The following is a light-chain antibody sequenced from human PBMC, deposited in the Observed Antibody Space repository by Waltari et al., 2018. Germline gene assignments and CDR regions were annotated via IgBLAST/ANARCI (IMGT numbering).Light chain of an antibody. CDR2: GAS. V-gene: IGKV3-20*01. CDR3: QQYGTSPPT. J-gene: IGKJ1*01. CDR1: QSVIRRY. Sequence: ENVLTQSPGTLSLSPGEGATPSCRARQSVIRRYLARYQHKPGQAPRLLLYGASTTATGIPDRFSGSGSGTDFTLTISRLEPEDSAVYYCQQYGTSPPTFGRGTKVEIQ.